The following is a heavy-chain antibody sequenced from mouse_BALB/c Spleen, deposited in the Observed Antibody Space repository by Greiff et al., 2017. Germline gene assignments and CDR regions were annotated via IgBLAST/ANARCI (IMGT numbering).Heavy chain of an antibody. CDR1: GFTFSSYA. CDR3: ARYDYGYAMDY. CDR2: ISSGGSYT. D-gene: IGHD2-4*01. J-gene: IGHJ4*01. Sequence: EVKLMESGGGLVKPGGSLKLSCAASGFTFSSYAMSWVRQSPEKRLEWVAEISSGGSYTYYPDTVTGRFTISRDNAKNTLYLEMSSLRSEDTAMYYCARYDYGYAMDYWGQGTSVTVSS. V-gene: IGHV5-9-4*01.